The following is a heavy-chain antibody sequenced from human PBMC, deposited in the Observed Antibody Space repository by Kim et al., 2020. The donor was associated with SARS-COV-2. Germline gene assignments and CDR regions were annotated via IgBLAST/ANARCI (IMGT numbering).Heavy chain of an antibody. Sequence: SESLSLTCTVSGGSISSYYLSWIRQPPGKGLECIAYIYYSGSTNYNPSLKSRFTISVDTSKNPLSLQLSSVTAADTAVYYCARGPFGDAAPISENYWGQG. V-gene: IGHV4-59*01. CDR1: GGSISSYY. J-gene: IGHJ4*02. CDR2: IYYSGST. CDR3: ARGPFGDAAPISENY. D-gene: IGHD2-15*01.